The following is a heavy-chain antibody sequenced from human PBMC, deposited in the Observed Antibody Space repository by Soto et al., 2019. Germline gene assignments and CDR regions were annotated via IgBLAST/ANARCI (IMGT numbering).Heavy chain of an antibody. CDR1: GDFIKSNVW. V-gene: IGHV4-4*02. CDR3: ARDAAEPGESDRFDQ. CDR2: VFQKGIT. D-gene: IGHD2-15*01. Sequence: QVKLQESGPRQGSPSGTLSLNCIVYGDFIKSNVWWSWVRQRPGKGVAWTGEVFQKGITYYNPSFASRVTMSVDKSRNQFSLLMTSLTASDTAKYYCARDAAEPGESDRFDQWGQGIMVAVSS. J-gene: IGHJ5*02.